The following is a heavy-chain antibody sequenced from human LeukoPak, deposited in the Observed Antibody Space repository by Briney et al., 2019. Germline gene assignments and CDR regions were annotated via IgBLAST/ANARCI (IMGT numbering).Heavy chain of an antibody. V-gene: IGHV1-2*02. D-gene: IGHD2-15*01. CDR2: INPNSGGT. J-gene: IGHJ6*03. Sequence: GASVKVSCKASGYTFTGYYMHWVRQAPGQGLEWVGWINPNSGGTNYAQKFQGRVTMTRDTSISTAYMELSRLRSDDTAVYYCARVSRGGMGYYYYYYYMDVWGKGTTVTVSS. CDR3: ARVSRGGMGYYYYYYYMDV. CDR1: GYTFTGYY.